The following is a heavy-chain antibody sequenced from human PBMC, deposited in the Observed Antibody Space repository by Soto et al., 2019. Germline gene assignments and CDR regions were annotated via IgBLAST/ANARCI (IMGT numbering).Heavy chain of an antibody. CDR2: ISAYNGNT. Sequence: ASVKVSCKASGYTFTSYGISWVRQAPGQGLEWMGWISAYNGNTNYAQKLQGRVTMTTDTSTSTAYMELRSLRSDDTAVYYCAGSEADSYSSSGYYGIDVWGQGTTVTVS. V-gene: IGHV1-18*04. D-gene: IGHD6-6*01. CDR1: GYTFTSYG. J-gene: IGHJ6*02. CDR3: AGSEADSYSSSGYYGIDV.